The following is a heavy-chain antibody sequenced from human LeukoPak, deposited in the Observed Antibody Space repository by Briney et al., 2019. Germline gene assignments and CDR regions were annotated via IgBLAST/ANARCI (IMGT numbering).Heavy chain of an antibody. CDR2: ISYDGSNK. V-gene: IGHV3-30*04. CDR1: GFTFSSYA. J-gene: IGHJ3*02. D-gene: IGHD1-26*01. Sequence: PGRSLRLSCAASGFTFSSYAMHWVRQAPGKGLERVAVISYDGSNKYYADSVKGRFTISRDNSKNTLYLQMNSLRAEDTAVYYCARETLVGATFAFDIWGQGTMVTVSS. CDR3: ARETLVGATFAFDI.